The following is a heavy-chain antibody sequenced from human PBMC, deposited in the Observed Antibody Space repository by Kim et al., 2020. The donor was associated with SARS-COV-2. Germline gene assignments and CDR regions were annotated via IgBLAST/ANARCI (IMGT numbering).Heavy chain of an antibody. CDR1: GGSISSGGYY. V-gene: IGHV4-31*03. Sequence: SETLSLTCTVSGGSISSGGYYWSWIRQHPGKGLEWIGYIYYSGSTYYNPSLKSRVTISVDTSKNQFSLKLSSVTAADTAVYYCARNLGPPALLYYFDYWGQGTLVTVSS. CDR2: IYYSGST. CDR3: ARNLGPPALLYYFDY. D-gene: IGHD2-21*01. J-gene: IGHJ4*02.